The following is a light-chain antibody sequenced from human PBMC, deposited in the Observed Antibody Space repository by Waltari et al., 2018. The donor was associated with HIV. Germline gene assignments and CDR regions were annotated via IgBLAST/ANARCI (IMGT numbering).Light chain of an antibody. J-gene: IGKJ5*01. Sequence: DIQLTQSPSSLSASVGDRVTLPCRASQSISSYLNWYQQKPGKAPKLLIYAASSLQSGVPSRFSGSGSGTDFTLTISSLQPEDVATYYCQQSYSPPPITFGQGTRLEIK. CDR2: AAS. V-gene: IGKV1-39*01. CDR1: QSISSY. CDR3: QQSYSPPPIT.